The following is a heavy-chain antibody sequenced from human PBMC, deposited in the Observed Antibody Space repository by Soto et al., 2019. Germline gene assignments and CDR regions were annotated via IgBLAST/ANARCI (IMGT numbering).Heavy chain of an antibody. J-gene: IGHJ4*02. Sequence: EVQLVESGGGLVQPGGSLRVSCAVSGFTFRSFWMSWVRQAPGKGLECVATINEDGSEIYYVDSVKGRFTISRDNAQNSLYLQMRSLSAEDTAVYFCARDIGFDYVDWGQGTRVTVSS. CDR1: GFTFRSFW. D-gene: IGHD3-16*01. CDR3: ARDIGFDYVD. CDR2: INEDGSEI. V-gene: IGHV3-7*01.